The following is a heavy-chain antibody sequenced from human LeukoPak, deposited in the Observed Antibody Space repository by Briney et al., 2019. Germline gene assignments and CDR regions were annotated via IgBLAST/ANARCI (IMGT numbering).Heavy chain of an antibody. CDR2: ISYDGSNK. V-gene: IGHV3-30*18. Sequence: GGSLRLSCAASGFTFSSYGMHWVRQAPGKGLEWVAVISYDGSNKYYADSVKGRFTISRDNSKNTLYLQMNSLRAEDTVVYYCAKESYYDTGGWFDPWGQGTLVTVSS. J-gene: IGHJ5*02. D-gene: IGHD3-22*01. CDR1: GFTFSSYG. CDR3: AKESYYDTGGWFDP.